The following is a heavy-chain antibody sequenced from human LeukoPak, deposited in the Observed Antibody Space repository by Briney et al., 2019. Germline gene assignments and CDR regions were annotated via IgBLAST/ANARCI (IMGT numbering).Heavy chain of an antibody. Sequence: PSETLSLTCAVSGGSFIGYHWNWIRQPPGKGLEWIGEINHSGSTNYNPSLKSRVTISVDTSKNQFSLKLRSVTAADTAGYYCARDPTTVVTTPYYFDDWGQGTLVTVSS. CDR2: INHSGST. V-gene: IGHV4-34*01. CDR3: ARDPTTVVTTPYYFDD. J-gene: IGHJ4*02. D-gene: IGHD4-23*01. CDR1: GGSFIGYH.